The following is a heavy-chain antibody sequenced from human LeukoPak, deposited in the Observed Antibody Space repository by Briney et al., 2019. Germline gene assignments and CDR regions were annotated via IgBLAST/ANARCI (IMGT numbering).Heavy chain of an antibody. D-gene: IGHD3-3*01. V-gene: IGHV4-34*01. CDR3: AITKAYLAKYFQH. CDR2: INHSGST. CDR1: GGSFSGYY. J-gene: IGHJ1*01. Sequence: SETLSLTCAVYGGSFSGYYWSWIRQPPGKGLEWIGEINHSGSTNYNPSLKRRVTMSVDTSKNQFSLKLSSVTATDTAVYYCAITKAYLAKYFQHWGQGTLVTVSS.